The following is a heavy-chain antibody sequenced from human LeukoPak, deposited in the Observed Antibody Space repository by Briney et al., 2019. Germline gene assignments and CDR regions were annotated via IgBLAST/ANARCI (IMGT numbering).Heavy chain of an antibody. CDR1: GGSISSYY. Sequence: SETLSLTCTVSGGSISSYYWSWIRQPPGKGLEWIGYIYYSGSTNYNPSLKSRVTISVDTSKNQFSLKLSSVTAADTAVYYCAREAPDTTKFDYWGQGTLVTVSS. D-gene: IGHD1-26*01. CDR3: AREAPDTTKFDY. J-gene: IGHJ4*02. V-gene: IGHV4-59*01. CDR2: IYYSGST.